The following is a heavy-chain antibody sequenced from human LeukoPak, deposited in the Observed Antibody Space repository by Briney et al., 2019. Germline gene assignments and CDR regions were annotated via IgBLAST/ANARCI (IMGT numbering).Heavy chain of an antibody. D-gene: IGHD3-10*01. Sequence: SVKVSCKASGGTFSSYAISWVRQAPGQGLEWMGGIIPIFGTANYAQKFQGRVTMTTDTSTSTAYMELRSLRSDDTAVYYCARPWLGELLPIDYWGQGTLVTVSS. CDR1: GGTFSSYA. V-gene: IGHV1-69*05. CDR3: ARPWLGELLPIDY. J-gene: IGHJ4*02. CDR2: IIPIFGTA.